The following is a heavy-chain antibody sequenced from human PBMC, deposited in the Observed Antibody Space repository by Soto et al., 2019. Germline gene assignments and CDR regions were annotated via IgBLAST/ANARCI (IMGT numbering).Heavy chain of an antibody. CDR1: GFTFSSYG. D-gene: IGHD1-26*01. Sequence: EVQLVDSGGTLVQPGGSLRLSCVAAGFTFSSYGMNWVRQAPGKGLEWVSYISGSSSTVYYADSVKGRFTISRDNAKNSLFLEMNSLRAEDTAVYYCAEGVGASDYWGQGTLVTVSS. V-gene: IGHV3-48*03. J-gene: IGHJ4*02. CDR2: ISGSSSTV. CDR3: AEGVGASDY.